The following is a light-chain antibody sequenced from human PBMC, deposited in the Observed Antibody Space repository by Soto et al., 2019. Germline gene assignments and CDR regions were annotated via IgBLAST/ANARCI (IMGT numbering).Light chain of an antibody. J-gene: IGKJ1*01. CDR2: AAS. V-gene: IGKV1-6*01. CDR3: QQYGSSPRT. Sequence: AIQMTQSPSSLSASVGDRVTITCRASQGIRNDLGWYQQKPGKAPKVLIYAASSLQSGVPSRFSGSGSGTDFTLTISRLEPEDFAVYYCQQYGSSPRTFGQGTKVDIK. CDR1: QGIRND.